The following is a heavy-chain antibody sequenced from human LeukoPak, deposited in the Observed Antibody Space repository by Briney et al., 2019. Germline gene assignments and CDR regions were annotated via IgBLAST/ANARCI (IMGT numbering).Heavy chain of an antibody. V-gene: IGHV3-23*01. Sequence: GGSLRLSCAASGFSLSSYVMSWVRQAPGKGLEWVSAISGSGGSTYFADSVKGRFTISRDNSKNTLYLQMNSLRAEDTAVYYCATGPYRDWGQGTLVTVSS. CDR1: GFSLSSYV. CDR2: ISGSGGST. D-gene: IGHD1-14*01. CDR3: ATGPYRD. J-gene: IGHJ4*02.